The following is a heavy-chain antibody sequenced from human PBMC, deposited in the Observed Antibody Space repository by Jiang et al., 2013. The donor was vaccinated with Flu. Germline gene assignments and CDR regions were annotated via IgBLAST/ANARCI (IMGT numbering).Heavy chain of an antibody. V-gene: IGHV4-39*01. CDR2: IYYSGST. CDR3: ARRLGYSSGWYYFDY. D-gene: IGHD6-19*01. CDR1: GGSISSSSYY. J-gene: IGHJ4*02. Sequence: GPGLVKPSETLSLTCTVSGGSISSSSYYWGWIRQPPGKGLEWIGSIYYSGSTYYNPSLKSRVTISVDTSKNQFSLKLSSVTAADTAVYYCARRLGYSSGWYYFDYWGQGTLVTVSS.